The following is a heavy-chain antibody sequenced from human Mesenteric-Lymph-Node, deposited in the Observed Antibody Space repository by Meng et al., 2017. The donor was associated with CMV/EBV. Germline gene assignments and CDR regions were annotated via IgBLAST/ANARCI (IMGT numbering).Heavy chain of an antibody. CDR1: DCTVSGNY. J-gene: IGHJ5*02. Sequence: VSWTASDCTVSGNYMSWVRQAPGKGLEWVSVIYSSGNTYYADSVRGRFTISRDNSENTLYLQMNSLRVEDSAVYYCAMTIDGFFDPWGQGTLVTVSS. V-gene: IGHV3-53*01. CDR3: AMTIDGFFDP. D-gene: IGHD4/OR15-4a*01. CDR2: IYSSGNT.